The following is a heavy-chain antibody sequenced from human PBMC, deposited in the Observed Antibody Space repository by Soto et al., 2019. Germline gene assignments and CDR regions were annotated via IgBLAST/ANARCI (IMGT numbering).Heavy chain of an antibody. Sequence: QLVQSGSEVKKPGSSVKVSCQASGGTFSGYVVTWVRQAPGQGLEWMGEFVPLFGTTNYAQRFSGRITITAEESTSTVYMSLRTLRSDDTAVYYCATHGLGVSSPPYFANWGQGTLVTVSS. V-gene: IGHV1-69*01. CDR2: FVPLFGTT. CDR3: ATHGLGVSSPPYFAN. D-gene: IGHD3-16*01. J-gene: IGHJ4*02. CDR1: GGTFSGYV.